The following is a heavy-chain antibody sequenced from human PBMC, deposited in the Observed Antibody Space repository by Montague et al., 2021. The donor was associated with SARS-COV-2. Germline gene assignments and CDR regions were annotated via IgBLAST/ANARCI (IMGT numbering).Heavy chain of an antibody. V-gene: IGHV4-59*01. Sequence: SETLSLTCNVSGGSINSYSWSWIRQPPGKGLEWIANFHYSGRSDHNPSLESRVTISVDMSQSQVSLKLTAVTAADTAVYYCVRGGPNVPDALDIWGQGTMVTVSS. CDR1: GGSINSYS. CDR2: FHYSGRS. CDR3: VRGGPNVPDALDI. D-gene: IGHD3-10*01. J-gene: IGHJ3*02.